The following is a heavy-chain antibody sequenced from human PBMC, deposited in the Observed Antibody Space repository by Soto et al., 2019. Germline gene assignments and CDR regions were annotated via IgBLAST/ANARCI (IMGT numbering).Heavy chain of an antibody. CDR1: GFTFFTSA. J-gene: IGHJ4*02. CDR3: AADPYCGGDCYFDY. D-gene: IGHD2-21*02. V-gene: IGHV1-58*01. CDR2: IVVASGNT. Sequence: SVKLSCKASGFTFFTSAVQWVRQARGQRLEWIGWIVVASGNTNYAQQFQERVTITRDMSTNTAYMELSSLRSEDTAVYYCAADPYCGGDCYFDYWGQGIMVTVSS.